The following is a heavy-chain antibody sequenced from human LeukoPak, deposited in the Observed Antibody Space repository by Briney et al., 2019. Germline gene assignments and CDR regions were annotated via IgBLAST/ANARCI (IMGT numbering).Heavy chain of an antibody. V-gene: IGHV1-2*02. Sequence: ASVKVSCKASGYTFTGYYMHWVRQAPGQGLEWMGWINPNSGGTNYAQKFQGRVTMTRDTSISTAYMELSRLRSDDTAVYYCATPSGSYYLVRGDAFDIWGQGTMVTVSS. J-gene: IGHJ3*02. CDR1: GYTFTGYY. CDR2: INPNSGGT. D-gene: IGHD1-26*01. CDR3: ATPSGSYYLVRGDAFDI.